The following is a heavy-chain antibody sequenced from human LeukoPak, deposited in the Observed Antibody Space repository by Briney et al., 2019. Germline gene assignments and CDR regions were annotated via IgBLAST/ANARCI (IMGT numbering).Heavy chain of an antibody. J-gene: IGHJ4*02. CDR3: AKTSRANSGYDSPFHY. D-gene: IGHD5-12*01. CDR1: GFTFSSYW. Sequence: GGSLRLSCAASGFTFSSYWVHWVRQAPGKGLVWVSRINSDGSTTSYADSVKGRFTISRDNSKNTLYLQMNSLRAEDTAIYYCAKTSRANSGYDSPFHYWGQGTLVTVSS. CDR2: INSDGSTT. V-gene: IGHV3-74*01.